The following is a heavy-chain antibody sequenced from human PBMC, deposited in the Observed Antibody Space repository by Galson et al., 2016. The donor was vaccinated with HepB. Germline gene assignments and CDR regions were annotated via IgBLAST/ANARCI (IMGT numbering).Heavy chain of an antibody. CDR3: ARVTLGPTRAKFDS. CDR2: IYETGTA. D-gene: IGHD1-26*01. J-gene: IGHJ4*02. CDR1: GGSINSSDW. Sequence: ETLSLTCAVSGGSINSSDWWSWVRHVPGKGLEWIGEIYETGTANHNPSLTRRLTMSVDKSKNQFSLNLSDVTAADTAIYYCARVTLGPTRAKFDSWGQGTLVTVSS. V-gene: IGHV4-4*02.